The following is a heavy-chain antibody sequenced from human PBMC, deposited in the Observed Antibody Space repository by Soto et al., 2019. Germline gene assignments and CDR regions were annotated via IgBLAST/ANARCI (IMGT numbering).Heavy chain of an antibody. CDR1: GFTFSSYW. CDR2: IKQDGSEK. D-gene: IGHD3-16*01. CDR3: ARVLLHLGELDPFAI. Sequence: GGSLRLSCAASGFTFSSYWMSWVRQAPGKGLGWVANIKQDGSEKYYVDSVKGRFTISRDNAKNSLYLQMNSLRAEDTAVYYCARVLLHLGELDPFAIWGQGTMVTVS. V-gene: IGHV3-7*01. J-gene: IGHJ3*02.